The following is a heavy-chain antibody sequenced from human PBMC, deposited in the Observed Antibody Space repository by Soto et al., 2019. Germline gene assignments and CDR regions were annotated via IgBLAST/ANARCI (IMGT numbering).Heavy chain of an antibody. V-gene: IGHV3-30*18. J-gene: IGHJ4*02. D-gene: IGHD3-10*01. CDR2: ISNDGSNE. CDR1: GFTVRWSG. Sequence: GGSLRLSCAGSGFTVRWSGMNWVRQAPGKGLEWVARISNDGSNEYYVDSVKGRFTISRDNSKNTLYLQMDSLRAEDTAVYYCAKGEVRGIIPSYFDYWGLGTLVTVSS. CDR3: AKGEVRGIIPSYFDY.